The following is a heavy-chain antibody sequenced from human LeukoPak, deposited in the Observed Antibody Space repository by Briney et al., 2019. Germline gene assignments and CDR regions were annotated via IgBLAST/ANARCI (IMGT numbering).Heavy chain of an antibody. CDR2: ITSSSYI. J-gene: IGHJ4*02. CDR1: GFTFSGPT. D-gene: IGHD3-10*01. Sequence: GGSLRLSCSASGFTFSGPTINWVRQAPGKGLEWVSFITSSSYIYYADSVSGRFNISSDNAKNSLYLQMNSLRAEDTAVYYCARGTLYYGSESYDYWGQGTLVAVSS. CDR3: ARGTLYYGSESYDY. V-gene: IGHV3-21*01.